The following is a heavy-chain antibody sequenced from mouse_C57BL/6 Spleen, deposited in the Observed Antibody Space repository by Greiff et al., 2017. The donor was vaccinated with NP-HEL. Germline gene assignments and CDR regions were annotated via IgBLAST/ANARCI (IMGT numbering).Heavy chain of an antibody. D-gene: IGHD1-1*01. Sequence: QVQLQQSGAELAKPGASVKLSCKASGYTFTSYWMHWVKQRPGQGLEWIGYINPSSGYTKYNQKFKDKATLTADKSSSTAYMQLSSLTYEDSEVYYCARGFITTVVATEAMDYWGQGTSVTVSS. CDR3: ARGFITTVVATEAMDY. J-gene: IGHJ4*01. CDR2: INPSSGYT. V-gene: IGHV1-7*01. CDR1: GYTFTSYW.